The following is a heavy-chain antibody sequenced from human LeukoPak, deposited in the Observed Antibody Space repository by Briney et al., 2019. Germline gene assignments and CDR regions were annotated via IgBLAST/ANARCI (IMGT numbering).Heavy chain of an antibody. CDR1: GLTFSSYA. CDR3: ARAGAGGDYYFDY. D-gene: IGHD4-17*01. CDR2: ISYDGSNK. Sequence: PGGSLRLSCAASGLTFSSYAMLWVRQAPGKGLEWVAVISYDGSNKYYADSVKGRFTISRDNSKNTLYLQMNSLRAEDTAVYYCARAGAGGDYYFDYWGKGTLVTVSS. V-gene: IGHV3-30-3*01. J-gene: IGHJ4*02.